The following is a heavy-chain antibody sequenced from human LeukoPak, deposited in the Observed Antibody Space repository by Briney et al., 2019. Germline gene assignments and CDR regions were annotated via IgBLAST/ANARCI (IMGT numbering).Heavy chain of an antibody. CDR3: VSGYSSSRYFDY. CDR1: GFTFSSYA. Sequence: PGGSLRLSCAASGFTFSSYAMSWVRQAPGKGLEWVSAISGSGGSTNYADSVKGRFTISRDNSKNTLYLQMNSLRAEDTAVYYCVSGYSSSRYFDYWGQGTLVTVSS. CDR2: ISGSGGST. V-gene: IGHV3-23*01. D-gene: IGHD6-13*01. J-gene: IGHJ4*02.